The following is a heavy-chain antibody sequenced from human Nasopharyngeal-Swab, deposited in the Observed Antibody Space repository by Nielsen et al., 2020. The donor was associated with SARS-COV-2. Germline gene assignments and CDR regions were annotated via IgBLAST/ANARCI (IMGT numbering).Heavy chain of an antibody. D-gene: IGHD1-7*01. V-gene: IGHV4-34*01. CDR2: INHSGST. CDR3: ARGEGITGTTPGAFDI. J-gene: IGHJ3*02. Sequence: WIRQPPGKGLEWIGEINHSGSTNYNPSLKSRVTISVDTSKNQFSLKLSSVTAADTAVYYCARGEGITGTTPGAFDIWGQGTMVIVSS.